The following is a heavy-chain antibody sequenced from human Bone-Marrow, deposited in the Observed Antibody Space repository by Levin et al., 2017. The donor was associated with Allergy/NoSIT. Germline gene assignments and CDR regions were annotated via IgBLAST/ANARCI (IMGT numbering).Heavy chain of an antibody. CDR3: SRLVVVPLHYYYYMDV. V-gene: IGHV4-34*01. Sequence: SQTLSLTCAVYGGSFSDYYWSWIRQPPGRGLEWIGEMSHSGTSNYNPSLKSRVTISVDTSKNQFSLKLTSVIAADRALYSFSRLVVVPLHYYYYMDVWGKGTTVTVSS. CDR2: MSHSGTS. D-gene: IGHD2-2*01. J-gene: IGHJ6*03. CDR1: GGSFSDYY.